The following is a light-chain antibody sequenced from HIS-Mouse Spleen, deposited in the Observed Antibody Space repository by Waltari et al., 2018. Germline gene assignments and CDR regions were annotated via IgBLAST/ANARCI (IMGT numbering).Light chain of an antibody. CDR1: SRDVGSYNL. V-gene: IGLV2-23*01. CDR2: EGS. Sequence: QSALTQPASVSGYPGQSITISCTGTSRDVGSYNLVSWYQQHPGKAPKLMIYEGSKRPSGVSNRFSGSKSGNTASLTISVLQAEDEADYYCCSYAGSSTWVFGGGTKLTVL. J-gene: IGLJ3*02. CDR3: CSYAGSSTWV.